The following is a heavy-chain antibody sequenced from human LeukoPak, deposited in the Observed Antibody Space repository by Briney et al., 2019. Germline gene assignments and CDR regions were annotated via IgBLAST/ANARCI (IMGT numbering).Heavy chain of an antibody. V-gene: IGHV4-39*01. J-gene: IGHJ5*02. CDR1: SGSISSSGYY. D-gene: IGHD6-13*01. CDR2: IYYSGTT. CDR3: ARYKAAAGTDNWFDP. Sequence: SETLSLTCTVSSGSISSSGYYWNWVRQHPGKGLEWIGYIYYSGTTSYNPSLKGRVTISVDTSKNQFSLKLSSVTAADTAVYYCARYKAAAGTDNWFDPWGQGTLVTVSS.